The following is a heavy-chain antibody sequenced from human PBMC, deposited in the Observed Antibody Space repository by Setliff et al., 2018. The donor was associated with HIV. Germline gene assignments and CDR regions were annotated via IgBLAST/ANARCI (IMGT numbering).Heavy chain of an antibody. J-gene: IGHJ5*02. D-gene: IGHD1-1*01. CDR2: FNPEDGKT. V-gene: IGHV1-24*01. CDR3: AGGLVSQKVPFDP. Sequence: ASVKVSCKVSGFTLTELSMHWVRQAPGKGLEWMGSFNPEDGKTIYAQKFQGRVTMIEDTSTDTAYMELSSLRSEDTAVYYCAGGLVSQKVPFDPWGQGTLVTVSS. CDR1: GFTLTELS.